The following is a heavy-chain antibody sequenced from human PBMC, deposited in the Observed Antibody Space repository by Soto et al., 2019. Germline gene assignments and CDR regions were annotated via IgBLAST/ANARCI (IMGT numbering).Heavy chain of an antibody. D-gene: IGHD1-1*01. CDR1: GGSISSYY. J-gene: IGHJ5*02. CDR2: IYYSGNT. Sequence: SETLSLTCTVSGGSISSYYWSWIRQSPGKGLEWIGYIYYSGNTKYNPSLESRVTISVDASKNQVSLNLKSVTAADTAVYYCAKQGGKYGIRSFDPWGQGTLVTVSS. CDR3: AKQGGKYGIRSFDP. V-gene: IGHV4-59*08.